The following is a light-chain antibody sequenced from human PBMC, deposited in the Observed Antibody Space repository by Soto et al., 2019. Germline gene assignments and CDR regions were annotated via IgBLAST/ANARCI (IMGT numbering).Light chain of an antibody. CDR1: PSVSSSY. CDR3: QHYGTTPCT. V-gene: IGKV3-20*01. CDR2: GTT. J-gene: IGKJ1*01. Sequence: IALTQSPRTRSLSPGESATLSRRASPSVSSSYLAWYQQKPGQAPRLLIYGTTTRASGIPDRFSGSGAGTDFTLTIGRLEPEDVAVYYCQHYGTTPCTFGQGTKVDIK.